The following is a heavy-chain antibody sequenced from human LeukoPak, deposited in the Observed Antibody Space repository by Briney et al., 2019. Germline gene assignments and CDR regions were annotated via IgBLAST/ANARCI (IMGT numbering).Heavy chain of an antibody. CDR2: ISYDGSDK. Sequence: GGSLRLSCAASGFTFSSYVMHWVRQAPGKGLEWVAVISYDGSDKYYADSVKGRFTISRDNSKNTLYLQMNSLRAEDTAVFYCARDAGENWFDPWGQGTLVTVSS. D-gene: IGHD3-16*01. J-gene: IGHJ5*02. V-gene: IGHV3-30-3*01. CDR1: GFTFSSYV. CDR3: ARDAGENWFDP.